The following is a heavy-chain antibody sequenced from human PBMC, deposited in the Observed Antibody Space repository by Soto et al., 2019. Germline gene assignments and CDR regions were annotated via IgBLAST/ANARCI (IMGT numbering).Heavy chain of an antibody. V-gene: IGHV3-9*01. Sequence: GGSLRLSCAAPGFTFEDYAIHWVRQAPGKGLEWVPGISLNSGIIDYADSVKGRFTISRDNAKNSLYLQMNSLRAEDTALYYCAKGAMEWLSWFDPWGQGTQVTVSS. CDR1: GFTFEDYA. CDR3: AKGAMEWLSWFDP. J-gene: IGHJ5*02. CDR2: ISLNSGII. D-gene: IGHD3-3*01.